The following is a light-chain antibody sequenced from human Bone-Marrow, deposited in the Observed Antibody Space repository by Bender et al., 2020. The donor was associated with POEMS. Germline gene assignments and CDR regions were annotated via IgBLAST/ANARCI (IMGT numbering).Light chain of an antibody. J-gene: IGLJ2*01. Sequence: QSALTQPRSVSWSPGQSVTISCTGTSSDVGGYNYVSWYQQHPGKAPKLMIYDVTNRPSGVSNRFSGSKSGNTASLTISGLQAEDEADYYCSSYTSSTTLVFGGGTKLTVL. V-gene: IGLV2-14*01. CDR1: SSDVGGYNY. CDR3: SSYTSSTTLV. CDR2: DVT.